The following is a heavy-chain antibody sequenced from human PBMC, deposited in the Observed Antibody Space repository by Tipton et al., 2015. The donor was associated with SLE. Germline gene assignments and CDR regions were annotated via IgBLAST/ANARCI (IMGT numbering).Heavy chain of an antibody. CDR1: GFTFNSYS. J-gene: IGHJ4*02. V-gene: IGHV3-48*01. CDR3: AKERRGGYAGDN. Sequence: SLRLSCVASGFTFNSYSIHWVRQAPGKGLEWISYIGISSNPIYYTDSVKGRFTISRDNSKNTLYLQMNSLRAEDTAVYYCAKERRGGYAGDNWGQGTLVTVSS. D-gene: IGHD5-12*01. CDR2: IGISSNPI.